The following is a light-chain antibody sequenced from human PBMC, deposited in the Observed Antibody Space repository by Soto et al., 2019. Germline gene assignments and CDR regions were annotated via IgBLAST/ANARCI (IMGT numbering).Light chain of an antibody. CDR3: QQYGTSLIT. V-gene: IGKV3-20*01. CDR1: QTFSSSY. J-gene: IGKJ4*01. CDR2: GTS. Sequence: EIVLTQSPGTLSLSPGERASLSCRASQTFSSSYLAWYQQKPGQAPRLLIYGTSSRATDIPDRFSGSGSGTDFTLTISILEPEDFAVYYCQQYGTSLITFGGGTKVEIK.